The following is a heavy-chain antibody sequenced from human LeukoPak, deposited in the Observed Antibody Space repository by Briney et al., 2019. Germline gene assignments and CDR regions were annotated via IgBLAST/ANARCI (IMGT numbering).Heavy chain of an antibody. D-gene: IGHD6-13*01. V-gene: IGHV6-1*01. CDR1: GDSVSSNSAA. CDR3: ARGHSSSWYRNYYYYYYMGV. J-gene: IGHJ6*03. Sequence: SQTLSLTCAISGDSVSSNSAAWNWIRQSPSRGLEWLGRTYYRSKWYNDYAVSVKSRITINPDTSKNQFSLQLNSVTPEDTAVYYCARGHSSSWYRNYYYYYYMGVWGKGTTVTVSS. CDR2: TYYRSKWYN.